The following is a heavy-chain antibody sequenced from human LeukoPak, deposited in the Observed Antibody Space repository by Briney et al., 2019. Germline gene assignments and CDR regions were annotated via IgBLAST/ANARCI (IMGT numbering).Heavy chain of an antibody. D-gene: IGHD2-2*01. Sequence: SETLSLTCTVSGGSISSGSYYWSWIRQPAGKGLEWIGRIYTSGSTNYNPSLKSRVTISVDTSKNQFSLQLSSVTAADTAVYYCAGYCSSTSCNYMDVWGKGTTVTVSS. J-gene: IGHJ6*03. CDR3: AGYCSSTSCNYMDV. CDR2: IYTSGST. CDR1: GGSISSGSYY. V-gene: IGHV4-61*02.